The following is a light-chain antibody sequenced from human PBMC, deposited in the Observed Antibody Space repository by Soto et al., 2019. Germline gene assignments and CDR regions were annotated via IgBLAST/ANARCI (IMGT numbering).Light chain of an antibody. V-gene: IGKV3-20*01. CDR3: QHYDSWPWT. CDR2: GAS. Sequence: EIGLTQSPGTLSLSPGESANLSCSASQSVSSSYLAWYQQKPGQAPRLLIYGASRRATGIPARFSGSGSGTEFTLTISSLQPEDFVVYYCQHYDSWPWTFGQGTKVDIK. J-gene: IGKJ1*01. CDR1: QSVSSSY.